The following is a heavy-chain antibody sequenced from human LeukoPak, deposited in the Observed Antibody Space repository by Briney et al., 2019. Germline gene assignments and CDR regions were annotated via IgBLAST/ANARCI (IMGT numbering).Heavy chain of an antibody. Sequence: ASVKVSCKASGYTFTNYGISWVRQAPGQGLEWMGWISAYNGNTKYAQKLQGRVTMTTDTSTCTAYMELRSLRSDDTAVYYCARDLVYLSKPGITDAFDIWGQGTMVTVSS. V-gene: IGHV1-18*01. CDR2: ISAYNGNT. J-gene: IGHJ3*02. D-gene: IGHD1-14*01. CDR3: ARDLVYLSKPGITDAFDI. CDR1: GYTFTNYG.